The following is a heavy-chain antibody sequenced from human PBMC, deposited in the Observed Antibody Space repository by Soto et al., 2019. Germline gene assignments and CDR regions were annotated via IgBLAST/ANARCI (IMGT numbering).Heavy chain of an antibody. Sequence: QVQLQQWGAGLLKPSETLSLTCAVYGGSFNGYYWSWIRQPLGKGPEWIGDINHSGSTNYNPSLKSRVTISVDTSKNQFSLKLRSVTAADMAVFYCARAPDKYYFDSWGQGTLVTVSS. CDR2: INHSGST. J-gene: IGHJ4*02. CDR1: GGSFNGYY. V-gene: IGHV4-34*01. CDR3: ARAPDKYYFDS.